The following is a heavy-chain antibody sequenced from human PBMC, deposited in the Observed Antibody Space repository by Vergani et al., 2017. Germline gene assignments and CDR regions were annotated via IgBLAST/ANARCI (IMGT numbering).Heavy chain of an antibody. D-gene: IGHD2-2*01. Sequence: QVQLVQSGAEVKKPGSSVKVSCKASGGTFSSYAISWVRQAPGQGLEWMGGIIPIFGTANYAKKFQGRVTITADESTSTAYMELSSLRCEDTAVYYCASQPTYCSSTSCHVAYWGQGTLVTVSS. CDR3: ASQPTYCSSTSCHVAY. CDR1: GGTFSSYA. J-gene: IGHJ4*02. CDR2: IIPIFGTA. V-gene: IGHV1-69*01.